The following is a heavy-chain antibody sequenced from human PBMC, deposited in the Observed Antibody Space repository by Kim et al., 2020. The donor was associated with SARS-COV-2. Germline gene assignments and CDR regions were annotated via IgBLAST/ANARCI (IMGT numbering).Heavy chain of an antibody. CDR3: VKGVVPAGIDFGY. Sequence: YAHSVKGRFPISRDNSKTTLYLQMNSLRADDSALYYCVKGVVPAGIDFGYWGQGTLVTVSS. D-gene: IGHD2-2*01. V-gene: IGHV3-23*01. J-gene: IGHJ4*01.